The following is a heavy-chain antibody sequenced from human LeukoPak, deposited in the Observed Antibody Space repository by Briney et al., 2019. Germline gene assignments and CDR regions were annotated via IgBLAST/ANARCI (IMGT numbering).Heavy chain of an antibody. CDR2: IYHSGST. V-gene: IGHV4-30-2*01. Sequence: SETLSLTCTVSGGSISSGGYYWSWIRQPPGKGLEWIGYIYHSGSTYYNPSLKSRVTISVDRSKNQFSLKLSSVTAADTAVYYCASPYSGSFGGSYYYGVDVWGQGTTVTVSS. CDR1: GGSISSGGYY. J-gene: IGHJ6*02. D-gene: IGHD1-26*01. CDR3: ASPYSGSFGGSYYYGVDV.